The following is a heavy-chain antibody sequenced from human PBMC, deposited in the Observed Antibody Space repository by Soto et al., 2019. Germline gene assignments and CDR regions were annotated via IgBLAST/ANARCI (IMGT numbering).Heavy chain of an antibody. Sequence: EVQLVESGGGLVQPGGSLRLSCAASGFTFSSYSMNWVRQAPGKGLEWVSYISSSSSTIYYADSVKGRFTISRDNAKNSLYLQMNSLRDEDTAVYYCARVLSVVVPGGEFGYWGQGTLVTVSS. CDR1: GFTFSSYS. D-gene: IGHD2-2*01. CDR3: ARVLSVVVPGGEFGY. J-gene: IGHJ4*02. V-gene: IGHV3-48*02. CDR2: ISSSSSTI.